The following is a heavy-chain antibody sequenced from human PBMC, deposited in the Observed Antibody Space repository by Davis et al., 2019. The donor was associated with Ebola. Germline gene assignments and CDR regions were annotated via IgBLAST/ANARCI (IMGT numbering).Heavy chain of an antibody. CDR1: GYTFTSYY. J-gene: IGHJ5*02. CDR3: ATLGYCSGGSCYSDWFDP. Sequence: ALVKVSCKASGYTFTSYYMHWVRQAPGQGLEWMGIINPSGGSTSYAQKFQGRVTMTRDTSTSTVYMELSSLRSEDTAVYYCATLGYCSGGSCYSDWFDPWDQGTLVTVSS. CDR2: INPSGGST. D-gene: IGHD2-15*01. V-gene: IGHV1-46*01.